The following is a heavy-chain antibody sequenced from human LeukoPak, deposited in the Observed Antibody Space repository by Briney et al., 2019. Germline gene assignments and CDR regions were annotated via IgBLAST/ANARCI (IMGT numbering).Heavy chain of an antibody. D-gene: IGHD6-13*01. Sequence: GESLKISCEGSGYSFTSYWIGWVRQMPGKGLEWMGIIYPGDSATRNSPSLQGQVTISADKSISTAYLQWSSLKASDTAMYYCARRYSDSWYVFDYWGQGTLVIVSS. CDR3: ARRYSDSWYVFDY. V-gene: IGHV5-51*01. J-gene: IGHJ4*02. CDR1: GYSFTSYW. CDR2: IYPGDSAT.